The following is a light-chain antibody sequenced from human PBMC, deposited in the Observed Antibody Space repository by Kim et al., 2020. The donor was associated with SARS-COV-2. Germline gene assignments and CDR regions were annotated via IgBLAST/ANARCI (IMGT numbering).Light chain of an antibody. Sequence: SSELTQDPAVSVALGQTVRITCQGDSLRSFYASWYQQKPGQAPVVVIYGRNNRPSGIPDRFSGSSSRNTASLTITGAQAEDEADYYCNSRDSNINHSVFG. CDR1: SLRSFY. CDR3: NSRDSNINHSV. J-gene: IGLJ2*01. V-gene: IGLV3-19*01. CDR2: GRN.